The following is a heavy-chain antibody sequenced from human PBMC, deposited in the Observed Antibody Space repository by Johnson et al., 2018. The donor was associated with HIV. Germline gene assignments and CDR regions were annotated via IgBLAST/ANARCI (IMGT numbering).Heavy chain of an antibody. CDR2: ISYDGSIK. Sequence: QVQLVESGGGVVQPGRSLRLSCAASGFTFSSYAMHWVRQAPGKGLEWVAVISYDGSIKYYADSVKGRFTISRDNSKNTLYLQMNSQRAEDTAVYYCARDKAVGYSSGWHAFDIWGQGTMVTVSS. V-gene: IGHV3-30*04. CDR1: GFTFSSYA. CDR3: ARDKAVGYSSGWHAFDI. J-gene: IGHJ3*02. D-gene: IGHD6-19*01.